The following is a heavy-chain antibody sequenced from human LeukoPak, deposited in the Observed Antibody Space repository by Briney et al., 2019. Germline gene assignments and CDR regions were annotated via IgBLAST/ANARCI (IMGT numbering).Heavy chain of an antibody. CDR3: ARGFTAMDY. J-gene: IGHJ4*02. V-gene: IGHV4-34*01. CDR2: INHSGST. Sequence: NSSETLSLTCAVYGGSFSGYYWSWIRQPPGKGLEWIGEINHSGSTNYNPSLKSRVTISVDTSKNQFSLKLSSVTAADTAVYYCARGFTAMDYWGQGTLVTVSS. CDR1: GGSFSGYY. D-gene: IGHD5-18*01.